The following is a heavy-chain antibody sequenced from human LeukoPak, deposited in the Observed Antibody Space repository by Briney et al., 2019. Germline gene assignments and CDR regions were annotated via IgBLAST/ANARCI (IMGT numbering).Heavy chain of an antibody. D-gene: IGHD3-10*01. Sequence: ASVKVSCKASGYTFTSYYMHWVRQAPGQGLEWMGIINPSGGSTSYAQKFQGRVTITTDESTSTAYMELSSLRSEDTAVYYCLWFGESYAFDIWGQGTMVTVSS. V-gene: IGHV1-46*01. CDR1: GYTFTSYY. J-gene: IGHJ3*02. CDR3: LWFGESYAFDI. CDR2: INPSGGST.